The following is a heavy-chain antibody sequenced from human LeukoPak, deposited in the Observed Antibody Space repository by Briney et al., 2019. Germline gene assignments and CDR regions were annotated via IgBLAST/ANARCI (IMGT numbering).Heavy chain of an antibody. V-gene: IGHV1-46*01. CDR2: INPSGGST. D-gene: IGHD5-18*01. J-gene: IGHJ6*03. Sequence: ASVKVSCKASGYTFTSYYMHWVRQAPGQGLEWMGIINPSGGSTSYAQKFQGRVTISADTSTNPVSMKLRTVTAADTAVYYCARTTEGGYTYDYFYYYYMDVWGKGTTVTISS. CDR1: GYTFTSYY. CDR3: ARTTEGGYTYDYFYYYYMDV.